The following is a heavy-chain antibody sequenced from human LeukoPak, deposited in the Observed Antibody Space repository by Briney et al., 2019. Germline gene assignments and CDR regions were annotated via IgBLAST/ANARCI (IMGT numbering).Heavy chain of an antibody. CDR3: VRGPYGSGISNWFDP. CDR1: DGAIAGYS. J-gene: IGHJ5*02. D-gene: IGHD3-10*01. CDR2: IYYSGDT. Sequence: SETLPLTCTVSDGAIAGYSWSWIRQPPGKGLEWIGYIYYSGDTNYNPSLQSRVTVSVDTSKNQFSLKLTSVTAADTAVYYCVRGPYGSGISNWFDPWGQGTLVIVSS. V-gene: IGHV4-59*01.